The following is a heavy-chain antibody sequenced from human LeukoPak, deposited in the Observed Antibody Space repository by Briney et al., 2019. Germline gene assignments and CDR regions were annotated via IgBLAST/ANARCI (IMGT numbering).Heavy chain of an antibody. CDR1: GFTLSSFS. V-gene: IGHV3-7*01. D-gene: IGHD4-17*01. CDR3: ARAGSRLSVHDAFDI. CDR2: IKQDRSKI. J-gene: IGHJ3*02. Sequence: GGSLRLSCATSGFTLSSFSMSWVRQAPGKGLEWVANIKQDRSKIDYVDSVKGRFTISRDNANNSLFMQMNSLRAEDTAVYYCARAGSRLSVHDAFDIWGQGTMVTVSS.